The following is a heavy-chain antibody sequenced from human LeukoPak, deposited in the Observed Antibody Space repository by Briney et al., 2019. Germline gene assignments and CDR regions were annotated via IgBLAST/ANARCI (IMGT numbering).Heavy chain of an antibody. CDR2: ISGSGDGT. D-gene: IGHD7-27*01. J-gene: IGHJ4*02. V-gene: IGHV3-23*01. CDR1: GFTVSSNY. Sequence: PGGSLRLSCAASGFTVSSNYMSWVRQAPGKGLEWVSGISGSGDGTYYADPVKGRFTISRDNSKNTLYLQMNSLRAEDTAVYYCARRDLTGGQGTLVTVSS. CDR3: ARRDLT.